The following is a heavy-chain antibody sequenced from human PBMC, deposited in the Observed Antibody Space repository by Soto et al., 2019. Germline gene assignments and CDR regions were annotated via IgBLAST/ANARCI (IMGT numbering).Heavy chain of an antibody. D-gene: IGHD2-15*01. J-gene: IGHJ4*02. CDR3: ARGVDGRPGLYFDY. Sequence: QVQLQESGPGLVKPSQTLPLTCTVSGGSISSGDYYWSWIRQHPGKGLEWIGYIYYSGGTYYNPSLKSRVTISSDTSKNQFSLKLSSVTAADTAVYFCARGVDGRPGLYFDYWGQGTLVTVSS. V-gene: IGHV4-31*03. CDR2: IYYSGGT. CDR1: GGSISSGDYY.